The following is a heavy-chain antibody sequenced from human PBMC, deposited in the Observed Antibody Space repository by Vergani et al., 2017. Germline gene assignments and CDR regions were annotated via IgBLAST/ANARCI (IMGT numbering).Heavy chain of an antibody. CDR3: ERNGIGLRWIGESQSNRFDH. J-gene: IGHJ5*02. CDR2: ISAYNGNT. D-gene: IGHD3-10*01. CDR1: GYTFTSYG. Sequence: QVQLVQSGAEVKKPGASVNVSCKASGYTFTSYGISWVRQAPGQGLEWMVWISAYNGNTNYAQKLQGRLTMTTDTSTNTAYMELRSLRADDTAVYYCERNGIGLRWIGESQSNRFDHWGQGTLVTVSS. V-gene: IGHV1-18*01.